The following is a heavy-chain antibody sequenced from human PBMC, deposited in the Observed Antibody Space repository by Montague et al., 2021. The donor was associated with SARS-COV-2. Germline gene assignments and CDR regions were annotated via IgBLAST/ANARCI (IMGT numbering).Heavy chain of an antibody. CDR2: IHHSGST. J-gene: IGHJ3*02. V-gene: IGHV4-59*01. CDR3: ARGARCSSGWYLAFDI. CDR1: SGSISSYY. D-gene: IGHD6-13*01. Sequence: SETLSLTCTVSSGSISSYYWSWIRQPPGKGLEWIGNIHHSGSTNYNPSLKSRVTISVDTSKNQFSLKLSSVTAADTAVYYCARGARCSSGWYLAFDIWGQGTMVTVSS.